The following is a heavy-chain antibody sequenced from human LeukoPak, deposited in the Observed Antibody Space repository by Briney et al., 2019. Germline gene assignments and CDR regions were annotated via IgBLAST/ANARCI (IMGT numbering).Heavy chain of an antibody. V-gene: IGHV1-8*01. CDR1: GYTFTTYD. CDR2: MSPNSGNT. D-gene: IGHD4-23*01. J-gene: IGHJ5*02. CDR3: ARGPNKSDGGNSGSAWFDP. Sequence: ASVKVSCKASGYTFTTYDINWVRQATGQGLEWMGWMSPNSGNTGYAQKFQGRVTMTRNTSISTAYMELSSLRSEDTAVYYRARGPNKSDGGNSGSAWFDPWGQGTLVTVSS.